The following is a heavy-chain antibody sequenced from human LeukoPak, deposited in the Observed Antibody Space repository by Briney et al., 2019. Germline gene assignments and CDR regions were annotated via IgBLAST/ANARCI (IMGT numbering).Heavy chain of an antibody. V-gene: IGHV3-21*01. CDR1: GFTFNTYT. CDR2: ISSSSSYI. J-gene: IGHJ4*02. CDR3: AIGWPADY. Sequence: GGSLRLSCAASGFTFNTYTMNWVRQAPGKGLEWVSSISSSSSYIYYADSVKGRFTISRDNAKNSLYLQMNSLSAEDTAVYYCAIGWPADYWGQGTLVTVSS.